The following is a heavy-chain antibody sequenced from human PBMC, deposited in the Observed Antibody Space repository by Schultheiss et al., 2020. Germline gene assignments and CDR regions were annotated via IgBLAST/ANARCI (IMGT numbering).Heavy chain of an antibody. Sequence: SLKISCAASRFTFDDYAMHWVRQAPGKGLEWVSGISWNSGSIGYADSVKGRFTISRDNAKNSLYLQMNSLRTEDTALYYCAKGVVVAATSYSYYGMDVWGQGTTVTVSS. J-gene: IGHJ6*02. V-gene: IGHV3-9*01. CDR2: ISWNSGSI. CDR3: AKGVVVAATSYSYYGMDV. D-gene: IGHD2-15*01. CDR1: RFTFDDYA.